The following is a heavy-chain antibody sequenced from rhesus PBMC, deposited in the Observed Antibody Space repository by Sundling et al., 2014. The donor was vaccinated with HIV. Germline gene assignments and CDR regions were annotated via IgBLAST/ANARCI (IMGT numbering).Heavy chain of an antibody. D-gene: IGHD3-28*01. J-gene: IGHJ2*01. CDR2: FYGSRSTT. CDR1: GASISSNYW. CDR3: ARASYDRGYSTVWYFDV. Sequence: QVQLQESGPGVVKPSETLSLTCAVSGASISSNYWSWIRQAPGQGLEWIGYFYGSRSTTNYNPSLESRVTISKDTSQNQFSLKLTSVTAADTAIYYCARASYDRGYSTVWYFDVWGPGTPIIISS. V-gene: IGHV4S10*01.